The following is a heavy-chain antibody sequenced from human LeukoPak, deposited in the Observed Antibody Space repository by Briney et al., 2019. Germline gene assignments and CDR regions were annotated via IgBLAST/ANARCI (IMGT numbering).Heavy chain of an antibody. CDR2: ISSSSSCT. Sequence: GGSLRLSCAASGFTFSDYYMSWIRQAPGKGLEWISYISSSSSCTNYADSVKGRFTISRDNAKNSLYLQMNSLRAEDTAVYYCARDRRVSGFDYWGQGTLVTVSS. CDR1: GFTFSDYY. V-gene: IGHV3-11*05. J-gene: IGHJ4*02. CDR3: ARDRRVSGFDY.